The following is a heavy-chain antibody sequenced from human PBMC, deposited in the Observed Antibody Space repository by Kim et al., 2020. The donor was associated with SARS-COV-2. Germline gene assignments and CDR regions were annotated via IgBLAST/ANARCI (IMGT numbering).Heavy chain of an antibody. CDR1: GGSFSGYY. V-gene: IGHV4-34*01. D-gene: IGHD6-6*01. Sequence: SETLSLTCAVYGGSFSGYYWSWIRQPPGKGLEWIGEINHSGSTNYNPSLKSRVTISVDTSKNQFSLKLSSVTAADTAVYYCARGHIAAYYWGQGTLVTVSS. CDR3: ARGHIAAYY. J-gene: IGHJ4*02. CDR2: INHSGST.